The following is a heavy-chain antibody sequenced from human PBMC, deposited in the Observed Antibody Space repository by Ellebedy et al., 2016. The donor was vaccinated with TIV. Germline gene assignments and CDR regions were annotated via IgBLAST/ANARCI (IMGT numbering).Heavy chain of an antibody. J-gene: IGHJ4*02. CDR2: MRSEDKNYAT. D-gene: IGHD3-10*01. V-gene: IGHV3-73*01. Sequence: PGGSLRLSCAASGFIFSASTIHWVRQASGKGLEWVGQMRSEDKNYATAYQASVKGRFTISRDDSQNTAYLQMNSLKTEDTAVYYCIRKSEIGGSGLGDYWGQGTLVTVSS. CDR3: IRKSEIGGSGLGDY. CDR1: GFIFSAST.